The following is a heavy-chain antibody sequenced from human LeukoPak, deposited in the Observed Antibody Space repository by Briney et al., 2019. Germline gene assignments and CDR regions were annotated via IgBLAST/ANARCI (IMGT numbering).Heavy chain of an antibody. CDR2: IYYSGST. D-gene: IGHD5-24*01. V-gene: IGHV4-59*13. CDR3: ARMLDGSRRRGFDY. CDR1: GGSISSYY. J-gene: IGHJ4*02. Sequence: SETLSLTCTVSGGSISSYYWSWIRQPPGKGLEWIGYIYYSGSTNYNPSLRSRVTISVDTSKNQFSLKLSSVTAADTAVYYCARMLDGSRRRGFDYWGQGTLVTVSP.